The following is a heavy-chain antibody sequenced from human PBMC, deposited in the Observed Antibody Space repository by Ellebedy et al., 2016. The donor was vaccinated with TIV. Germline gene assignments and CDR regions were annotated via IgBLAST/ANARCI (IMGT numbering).Heavy chain of an antibody. J-gene: IGHJ4*02. D-gene: IGHD3-22*01. Sequence: GESLKISCAASGFTFSSYGMHWVRQAPGKGLEWVAFIRYDGSNKYYADSVKGRFTISRDNSKNTLYLQMNSLRAEDTAVYYCAKVDYYDSSGYDYWGQGTLVTVSS. CDR3: AKVDYYDSSGYDY. V-gene: IGHV3-30*02. CDR2: IRYDGSNK. CDR1: GFTFSSYG.